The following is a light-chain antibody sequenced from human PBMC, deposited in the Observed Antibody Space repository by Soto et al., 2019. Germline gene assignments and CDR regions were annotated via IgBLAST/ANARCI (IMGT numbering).Light chain of an antibody. CDR3: QVWDRTSDHV. CDR1: NIGSKA. CDR2: YDS. V-gene: IGLV3-21*04. Sequence: SYELTQPPSVSVAPGKTARITCGGNNIGSKAVHWYQQKPGQAPVLVISYDSDRPSGSPERFSGSNSGNTATLTISRVEAGDEADYYCQVWDRTSDHVFGTGTKVTVL. J-gene: IGLJ1*01.